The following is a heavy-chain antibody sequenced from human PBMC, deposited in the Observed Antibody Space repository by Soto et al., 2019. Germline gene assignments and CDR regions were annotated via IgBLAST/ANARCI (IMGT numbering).Heavy chain of an antibody. Sequence: QLQLQESGPGLVKPSETLSLTCTVSGGSISSSSYYWGWIRQPPGKGLEWIGSIYYSGSTYYNPSPRSRVTISVDTSKNQFSLKLSSVTAADTAVYYCATLWFGEGNYWGQGTLVPVSS. D-gene: IGHD3-10*01. J-gene: IGHJ4*02. V-gene: IGHV4-39*01. CDR1: GGSISSSSYY. CDR2: IYYSGST. CDR3: ATLWFGEGNY.